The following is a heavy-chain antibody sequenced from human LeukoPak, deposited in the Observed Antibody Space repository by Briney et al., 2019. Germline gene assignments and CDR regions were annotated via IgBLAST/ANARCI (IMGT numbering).Heavy chain of an antibody. J-gene: IGHJ4*02. CDR1: GGSISSYY. V-gene: IGHV4-59*12. Sequence: PETLSLTCTVSGGSISSYYWSWIRQPPGKGLEWIGYIYYSGSTNYNPSLTSRVTISVDTSKNQFSLKLSSVTAADTAVYYCARLNYGGNSGLDYWGQGTLVTVSS. CDR3: ARLNYGGNSGLDY. D-gene: IGHD4-23*01. CDR2: IYYSGST.